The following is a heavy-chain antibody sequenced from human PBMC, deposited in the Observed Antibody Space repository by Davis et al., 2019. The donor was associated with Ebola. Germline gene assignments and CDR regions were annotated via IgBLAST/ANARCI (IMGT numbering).Heavy chain of an antibody. CDR3: ARGKVVIPGYYYYGMDV. CDR1: GFAFSNYA. J-gene: IGHJ6*02. Sequence: GESLKISCAASGFAFSNYAMSWVRQAPGKGLEWVSGTSGSGASTYYADSVQGRFTISRDNSKNTLYLQMNSLRAEDTAVYYCARGKVVIPGYYYYGMDVWGQGTTVTVSS. CDR2: TSGSGAST. D-gene: IGHD3-22*01. V-gene: IGHV3-23*01.